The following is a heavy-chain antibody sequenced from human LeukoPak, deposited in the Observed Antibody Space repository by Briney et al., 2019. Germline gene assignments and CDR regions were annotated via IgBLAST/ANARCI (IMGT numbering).Heavy chain of an antibody. CDR2: IYPNSGAT. Sequence: ASVKVSCKASGYTFTGYYMHWVRQAPGQGLEWMGYIYPNSGATKYAQKFQGRVTMTRDTSISTAYMELSGLGSDDTAMYYCGTLLSNGPFDYWGQGSLVTVSS. CDR1: GYTFTGYY. CDR3: GTLLSNGPFDY. V-gene: IGHV1-2*02. J-gene: IGHJ4*02.